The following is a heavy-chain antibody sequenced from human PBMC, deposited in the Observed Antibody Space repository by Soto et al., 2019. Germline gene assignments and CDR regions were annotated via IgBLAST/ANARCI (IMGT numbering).Heavy chain of an antibody. Sequence: PGGSLRLSCAASGFNFGAYAMSWVRQAPGKGLEWVSGISGSSSGTYYTDSVKGRFTISRDNSKNTVYLQMNSLRGEDTAVYYCAKDRSENFWVYYYAMDVWGQGTAVTVS. D-gene: IGHD6-19*01. CDR1: GFNFGAYA. CDR2: ISGSSSGT. J-gene: IGHJ6*02. CDR3: AKDRSENFWVYYYAMDV. V-gene: IGHV3-23*01.